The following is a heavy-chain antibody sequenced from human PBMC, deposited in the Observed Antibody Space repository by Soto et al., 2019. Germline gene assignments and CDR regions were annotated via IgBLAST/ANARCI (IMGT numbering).Heavy chain of an antibody. CDR1: GYTFTSYG. J-gene: IGHJ6*02. V-gene: IGHV1-18*01. D-gene: IGHD1-20*01. CDR2: ISAYNGNT. Sequence: GASVKVSCKASGYTFTSYGISWVRQAPGQGLEWMGWISAYNGNTNYAQKLQGRVTMTTDTSTSTAYMELRSLRSDDTAVYYCARRYNWKNYYYYGMDVWGQGTTVTVSS. CDR3: ARRYNWKNYYYYGMDV.